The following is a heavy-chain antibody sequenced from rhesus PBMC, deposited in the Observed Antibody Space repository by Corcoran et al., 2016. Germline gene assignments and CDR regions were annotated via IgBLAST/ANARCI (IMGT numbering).Heavy chain of an antibody. CDR3: AKDFDRGVGAGSDY. V-gene: IGHV3-103*01. J-gene: IGHJ4*01. CDR1: GFTFSSYA. CDR2: ISSGGTT. D-gene: IGHD1-44*02. Sequence: EVQLVESGGGLAKPGGSLRLSCAASGFTFSSYAMHWVRQAPGKGLEWVSGISSGGTTCDAESGKGRFTISRDNAKRTLSLQMNSLRADDTAAYYCAKDFDRGVGAGSDYWGQGVLVTVAS.